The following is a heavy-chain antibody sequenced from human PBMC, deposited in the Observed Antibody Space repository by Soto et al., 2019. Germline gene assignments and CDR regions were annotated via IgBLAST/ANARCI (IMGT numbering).Heavy chain of an antibody. CDR2: IFSNDEK. D-gene: IGHD4-17*01. J-gene: IGHJ3*02. V-gene: IGHV2-26*01. CDR3: ARMKSDGDSVGVAFDI. CDR1: GFSLSNARMG. Sequence: TLTLTCTVSGFSLSNARMGVSWIRQPPGKALEWLAHIFSNDEKSYSTSLKSRLTISKDTSKSQVVLTMTNMDPVDTATYYCARMKSDGDSVGVAFDIWGQGTMVTVSS.